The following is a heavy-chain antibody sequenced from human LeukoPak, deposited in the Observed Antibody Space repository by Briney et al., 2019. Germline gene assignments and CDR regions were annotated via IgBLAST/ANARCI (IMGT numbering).Heavy chain of an antibody. CDR3: ARGYQLLWGGWFDP. CDR1: GGSFSGYY. Sequence: ETLSLTCAVYGGSFSGYYWSWIRQPPGKGLQWIGEINHSESTNYNPSLKSRVVISVDTSKSQFSLKLTSVIAADTAVYYCARGYQLLWGGWFDPWGQGTLVTVSS. CDR2: INHSEST. J-gene: IGHJ5*02. V-gene: IGHV4-34*01. D-gene: IGHD2-2*01.